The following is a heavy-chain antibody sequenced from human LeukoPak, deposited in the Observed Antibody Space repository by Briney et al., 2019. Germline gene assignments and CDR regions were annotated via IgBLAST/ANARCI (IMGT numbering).Heavy chain of an antibody. Sequence: GGSLRLSCAASGFTFSSHQMSWVRQAPGKGLEWVAKITQDGSEKYYMDSVKGRFIISRDNGKNSLYLQMNSLRVEDTAVYYCARDWRQDNAFDLWGQGTMVTVSS. D-gene: IGHD2-15*01. V-gene: IGHV3-7*01. CDR3: ARDWRQDNAFDL. CDR2: ITQDGSEK. J-gene: IGHJ3*01. CDR1: GFTFSSHQ.